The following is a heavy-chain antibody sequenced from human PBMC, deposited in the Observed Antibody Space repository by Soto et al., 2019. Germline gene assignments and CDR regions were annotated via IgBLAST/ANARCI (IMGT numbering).Heavy chain of an antibody. J-gene: IGHJ4*02. V-gene: IGHV3-53*01. Sequence: PGGSLRLSCAASGFTVSSNYMSWVRQAPGKGLEWVSVIYSGGSTYYADSVKGRFTISRDNSKNTLYLQMNSLRAEDTAVYYCARGGGYYDNYYFDYWGQGTLVTVSS. CDR2: IYSGGST. D-gene: IGHD3-22*01. CDR3: ARGGGYYDNYYFDY. CDR1: GFTVSSNY.